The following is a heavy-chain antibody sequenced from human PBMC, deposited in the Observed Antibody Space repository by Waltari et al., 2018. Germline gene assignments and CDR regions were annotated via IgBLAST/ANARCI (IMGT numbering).Heavy chain of an antibody. D-gene: IGHD3-9*01. CDR3: ASLLTGD. CDR1: GGAITTTNYY. J-gene: IGHJ4*02. Sequence: QLQVQESGPGLVKPSETLSLTCTVSGGAITTTNYYWGWIRQPPGKGLEWIGSIYYNGNTYYNPSLKSRVTISADTSKNQFSLNLNSVTAADTAVYYCASLLTGDWGQGVLVTASS. V-gene: IGHV4-39*01. CDR2: IYYNGNT.